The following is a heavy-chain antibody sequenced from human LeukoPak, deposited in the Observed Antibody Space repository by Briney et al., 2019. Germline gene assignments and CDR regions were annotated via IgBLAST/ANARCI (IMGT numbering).Heavy chain of an antibody. CDR3: AKDGADDYVWGSYRYMDY. V-gene: IGHV3-30*18. D-gene: IGHD3-16*02. CDR2: ISYDGSNK. CDR1: GFTFSSYG. Sequence: QPGRSLGLSCAASGFTFSSYGMHWVRQAPGKGLEWVAVISYDGSNKYYADSVKGRFTISRDNSKNTLYLQMNSLRAEDTAVYYCAKDGADDYVWGSYRYMDYWGQGTLVTVSS. J-gene: IGHJ4*02.